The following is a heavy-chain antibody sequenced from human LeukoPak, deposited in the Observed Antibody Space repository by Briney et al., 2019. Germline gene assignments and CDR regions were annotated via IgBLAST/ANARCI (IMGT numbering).Heavy chain of an antibody. Sequence: ASVKVSCKASGGTFSSYAISWVRQAPGQGLEWMGGIIPIFGTANYAQKFQGRVTITADESTSTAYMELSSLRSEDTAVYYCARERRLPTVTTPFYFVYWGQGTLVTVSS. CDR1: GGTFSSYA. V-gene: IGHV1-69*13. CDR3: ARERRLPTVTTPFYFVY. D-gene: IGHD4-17*01. CDR2: IIPIFGTA. J-gene: IGHJ4*02.